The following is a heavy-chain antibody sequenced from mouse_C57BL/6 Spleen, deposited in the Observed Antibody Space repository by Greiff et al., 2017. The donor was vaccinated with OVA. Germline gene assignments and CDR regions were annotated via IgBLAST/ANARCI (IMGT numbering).Heavy chain of an antibody. V-gene: IGHV5-16*01. J-gene: IGHJ4*01. CDR3: ARGGISSAMDY. D-gene: IGHD1-1*01. CDR1: GFTFSDYY. Sequence: EVMLVESEGGLVQPGSSMKLSCTASGFTFSDYYMAWVRQVPEQGLEWVANINYDGSSTYYLDSLKSRFILSRDNAKNILYLQRSRLKSEDTAAYYCARGGISSAMDYWGQGTSVTVSS. CDR2: INYDGSST.